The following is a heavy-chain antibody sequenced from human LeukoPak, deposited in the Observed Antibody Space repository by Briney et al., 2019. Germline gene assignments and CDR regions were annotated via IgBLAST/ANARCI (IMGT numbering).Heavy chain of an antibody. V-gene: IGHV4-59*01. J-gene: IGHJ6*03. CDR3: ARRIVGSGAYYYYYYMDV. D-gene: IGHD1-26*01. Sequence: SETLSLTCTVSGGSISGYYWSWIRQPPGEGLEWIGYIFYSGSTNYNPSLKSRVTISVDTSKNQFSLKLSSVTAADTAVYYCARRIVGSGAYYYYYYMDVWGKGTTVTVSS. CDR2: IFYSGST. CDR1: GGSISGYY.